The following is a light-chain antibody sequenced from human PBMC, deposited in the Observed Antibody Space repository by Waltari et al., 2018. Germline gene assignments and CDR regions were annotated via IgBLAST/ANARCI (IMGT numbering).Light chain of an antibody. V-gene: IGKV3-15*01. CDR2: GAS. CDR3: QQYDNWLGT. J-gene: IGKJ1*01. CDR1: QSIRSN. Sequence: EIVMTQSPATLSVFPGERATLSCRASQSIRSNLAWYQHKPGQAPRLLIYGASTRATSIPARFSGSASATEFTLTSSRLQSEDFAVYFCQQYDNWLGTFGQGTKVEIK.